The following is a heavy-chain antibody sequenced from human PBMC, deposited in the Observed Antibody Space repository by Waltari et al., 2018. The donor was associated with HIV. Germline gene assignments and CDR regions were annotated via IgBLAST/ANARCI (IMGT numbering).Heavy chain of an antibody. CDR2: FDPEDDET. D-gene: IGHD3-10*01. Sequence: QVQLVPSGAEVKKPGASVKVSCKVSGYTRTELSMHWVRQAPGKGLEWMGNFDPEDDETIYAQKFQGRITMTEDTSSDTAYMELSSLTSGDTAVYYCATDFSGMVRAYSYYSLDVWGQGTTVTVSS. V-gene: IGHV1-24*01. CDR3: ATDFSGMVRAYSYYSLDV. J-gene: IGHJ6*02. CDR1: GYTRTELS.